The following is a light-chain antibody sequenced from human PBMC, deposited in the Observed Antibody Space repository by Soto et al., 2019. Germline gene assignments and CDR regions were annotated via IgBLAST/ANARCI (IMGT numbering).Light chain of an antibody. J-gene: IGKJ4*01. CDR3: QKFNAAPT. CDR2: AAS. CDR1: QAISNY. Sequence: DIQMTQSPSSLSASVGDRVTITCRASQAISNYLAWYQQKPGKVPTLLIYAASTLQSEVPSRFSGSGSGTDFTLTISSLQPEDAATYYCQKFNAAPTFDGGTKVAI. V-gene: IGKV1-27*01.